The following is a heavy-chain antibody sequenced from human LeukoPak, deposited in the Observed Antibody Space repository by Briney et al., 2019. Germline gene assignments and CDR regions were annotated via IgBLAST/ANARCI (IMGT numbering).Heavy chain of an antibody. CDR2: IYTSGST. D-gene: IGHD3-10*01. CDR3: AGDTMVRGVIMY. Sequence: SETLSLTCTVCGGSISSYYWSWIRQPAGKGLEWIGRIYTSGSTNYNPSLKSRVTMSVDTSKNQFSLKLSSVTAADTAVYYCAGDTMVRGVIMYWGQGTLVTVSS. V-gene: IGHV4-4*07. CDR1: GGSISSYY. J-gene: IGHJ4*02.